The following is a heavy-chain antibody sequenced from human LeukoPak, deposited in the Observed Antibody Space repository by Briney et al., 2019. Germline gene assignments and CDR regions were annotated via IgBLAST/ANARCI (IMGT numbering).Heavy chain of an antibody. CDR2: IYYSGST. V-gene: IGHV4-61*08. J-gene: IGHJ4*02. Sequence: PSETLSLTCTVSGVSVSSGGYYWSWIRQPPGKGLEWIGYIYYSGSTNYNPSLKSRVTISVDTSKNQFSLKLSSVTAADTAVYYCARERIRIFGVTRGVFDYWGQGTLVTVSS. CDR1: GVSVSSGGYY. CDR3: ARERIRIFGVTRGVFDY. D-gene: IGHD3-3*01.